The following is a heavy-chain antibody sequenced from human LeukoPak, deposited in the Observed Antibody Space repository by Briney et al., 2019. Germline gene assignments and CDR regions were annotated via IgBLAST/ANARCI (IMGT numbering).Heavy chain of an antibody. CDR2: IYYSGST. J-gene: IGHJ5*02. V-gene: IGHV4-59*01. D-gene: IGHD4-17*01. CDR3: ARGYTVTTNRLPDWFDP. CDR1: GGSISSYY. Sequence: SETLSLTCTVSGGSISSYYWSWIRQPPGKGLEWIGHIYYSGSTNYNPSLKSRVTISVDTSKNQFSLKLSSVTAADTAVYYCARGYTVTTNRLPDWFDPWGQGTLVTVSS.